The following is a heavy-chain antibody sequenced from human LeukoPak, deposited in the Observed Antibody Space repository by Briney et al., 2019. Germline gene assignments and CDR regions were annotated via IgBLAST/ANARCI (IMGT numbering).Heavy chain of an antibody. CDR2: INYSGTT. CDR3: ARHFKSIAPSLGDWFDP. D-gene: IGHD6-6*01. Sequence: PSETLSLTCAVYGGSFNGYYWSWIRQPPGKGLEWIGEINYSGTTHYNPSLKSRVTMSIDASKNQFSLKLSSVSAADTALYYCARHFKSIAPSLGDWFDPWGQGTLVTVSS. V-gene: IGHV4-34*01. CDR1: GGSFNGYY. J-gene: IGHJ5*02.